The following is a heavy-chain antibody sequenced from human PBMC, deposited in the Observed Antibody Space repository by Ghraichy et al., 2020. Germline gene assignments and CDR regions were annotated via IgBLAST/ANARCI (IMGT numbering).Heavy chain of an antibody. CDR3: AREAYYYGSGSPYYYYGMDV. D-gene: IGHD3-10*01. V-gene: IGHV4-31*03. CDR1: GGSISSGGYY. J-gene: IGHJ6*02. CDR2: IYYSGST. Sequence: SETLSLTCTVSGGSISSGGYYWSWIRQHPGKGLEWIGYIYYSGSTYYNPSLKSRVTISVDTSKNQFSLKLSSVTAADTAVYYCAREAYYYGSGSPYYYYGMDVWGQGTTVTVSS.